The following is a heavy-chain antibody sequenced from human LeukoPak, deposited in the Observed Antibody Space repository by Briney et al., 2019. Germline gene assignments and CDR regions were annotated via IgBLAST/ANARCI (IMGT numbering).Heavy chain of an antibody. V-gene: IGHV4-34*10. CDR2: IYHSGST. D-gene: IGHD4-17*01. CDR3: ARNATVTTRSEAFDI. Sequence: SETLSLTCAVYGGSFSGYYWGWIRQPPGKGLEWIGSIYHSGSTHYNPSLKSRITISIDTSKSQFSLELRSVTAADTAVYYCARNATVTTRSEAFDIWGQGTMLTVSS. CDR1: GGSFSGYY. J-gene: IGHJ3*02.